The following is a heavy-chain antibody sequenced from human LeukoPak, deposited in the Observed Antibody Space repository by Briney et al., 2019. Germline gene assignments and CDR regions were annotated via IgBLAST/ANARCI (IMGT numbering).Heavy chain of an antibody. CDR3: AREGRYLYYFDY. D-gene: IGHD2/OR15-2a*01. J-gene: IGHJ4*02. CDR1: GFTFSSYA. Sequence: PGRSLRLSCAASGFTFSSYAMHWVRQAPGKGLEWVAAISYDGSNKYYADSVKGRFTISRDNSKNTLYLQMNSLRAEDTAVYYCAREGRYLYYFDYWGQGTLVTVSS. V-gene: IGHV3-30-3*01. CDR2: ISYDGSNK.